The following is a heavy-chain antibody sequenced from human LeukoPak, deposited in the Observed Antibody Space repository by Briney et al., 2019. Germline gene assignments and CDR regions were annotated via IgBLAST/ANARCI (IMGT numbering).Heavy chain of an antibody. CDR2: ISAYNGNT. J-gene: IGHJ5*02. CDR1: GYTFTSYG. CDR3: ARAPATYYYDSSVGNWFDP. D-gene: IGHD3-22*01. Sequence: GASVKVSCKASGYTFTSYGISWVRQPPGQGLEWMGWISAYNGNTNYAQKLQGRVTMTTDTSTSTAYMELRRLRSDDTAVYYCARAPATYYYDSSVGNWFDPWGQGTLVTVSS. V-gene: IGHV1-18*01.